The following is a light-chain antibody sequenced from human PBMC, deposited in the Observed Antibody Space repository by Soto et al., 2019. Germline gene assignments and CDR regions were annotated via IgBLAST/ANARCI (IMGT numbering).Light chain of an antibody. CDR1: SSDVGGYNY. Sequence: QSALTQPASVSGSPGQSITISCTGTSSDVGGYNYVSWYQQHPGKAPKLIIYEVTNRPSGVSDRFSASKSGDTASLTISGLQAGDEADYYCCSYSTSNTHNYVFGTGTKLTVL. CDR2: EVT. CDR3: CSYSTSNTHNYV. V-gene: IGLV2-14*01. J-gene: IGLJ1*01.